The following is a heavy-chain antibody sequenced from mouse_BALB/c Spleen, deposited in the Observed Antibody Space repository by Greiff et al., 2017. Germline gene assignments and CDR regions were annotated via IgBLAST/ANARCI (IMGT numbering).Heavy chain of an antibody. CDR2: ISYSGST. V-gene: IGHV3-2*02. CDR1: GYSITSDYA. CDR3: ARKFGNFDY. D-gene: IGHD1-1*02. Sequence: EVQLVESGPGLVKPSQSLSLTCTVTGYSITSDYAWNWIRQFPGNKLEWMGYISYSGSTSYNPSLKSRISITRDTSKNQFFLQLNSVTTEDTATYYCARKFGNFDYWGQGTTLTVSS. J-gene: IGHJ2*01.